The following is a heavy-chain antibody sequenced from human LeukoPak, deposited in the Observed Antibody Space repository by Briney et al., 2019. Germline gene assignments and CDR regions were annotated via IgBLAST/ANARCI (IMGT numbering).Heavy chain of an antibody. Sequence: GGSLRLSCAASGFTFSSYGMHWVRQAPGKGLEWVAFIRYDGSNKYYADSVKGRFTISRDNSKNTLYLQMNSLRAEDTAVYYCAKEGYYDSSGPDYWGQGTLVTVSS. CDR2: IRYDGSNK. J-gene: IGHJ4*02. CDR3: AKEGYYDSSGPDY. D-gene: IGHD3-22*01. CDR1: GFTFSSYG. V-gene: IGHV3-30*02.